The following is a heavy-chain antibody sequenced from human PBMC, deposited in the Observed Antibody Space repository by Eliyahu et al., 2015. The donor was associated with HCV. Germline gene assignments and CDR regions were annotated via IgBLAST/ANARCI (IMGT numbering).Heavy chain of an antibody. Sequence: QVQLVQSGGEVKKPGASVKVSCKTSGYTFTTYAVSWVRQAPGXGLEWMGWISTHNGNTHYAPTLQDRVTMTTDTSTRTVYMELKNLRSDDSAIYYCARGNYADYWGQGTLVTVSS. CDR3: ARGNYADY. CDR1: GYTFTTYA. CDR2: ISTHNGNT. D-gene: IGHD3-10*01. V-gene: IGHV1-18*01. J-gene: IGHJ4*02.